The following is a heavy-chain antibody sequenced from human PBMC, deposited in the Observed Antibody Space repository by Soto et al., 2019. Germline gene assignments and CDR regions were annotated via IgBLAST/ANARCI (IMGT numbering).Heavy chain of an antibody. D-gene: IGHD3-3*01. CDR1: GGSISSYY. CDR2: IYYSGST. CDR3: ARLGGRTYYDFWSGYPANWFDP. V-gene: IGHV4-59*08. J-gene: IGHJ5*02. Sequence: SETLSLTCTVSGGSISSYYWSWIRQPPGKGLEWIGYIYYSGSTNYNPSLKSRVTISVDTSKNQFSLKLSSVTAADTAVYYCARLGGRTYYDFWSGYPANWFDPWGQGTLVTVSS.